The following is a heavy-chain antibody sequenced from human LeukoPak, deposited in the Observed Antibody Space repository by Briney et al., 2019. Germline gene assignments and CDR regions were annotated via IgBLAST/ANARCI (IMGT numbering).Heavy chain of an antibody. V-gene: IGHV3-74*01. CDR3: ARDLTGPYDH. CDR2: INVEGNYF. J-gene: IGHJ4*02. CDR1: GFTVNTYW. Sequence: RGSLKICSAASGFTVNTYWMHWVRQAPGKGLDWVARINVEGNYFDYAESVKGRFTISRDSGKNSLYLQMNSLRAEDTAVYSCARDLTGPYDHWGEGNLVSVSS. D-gene: IGHD3-22*01.